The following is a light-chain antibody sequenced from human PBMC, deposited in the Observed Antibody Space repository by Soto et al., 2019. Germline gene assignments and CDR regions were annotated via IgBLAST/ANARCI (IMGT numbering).Light chain of an antibody. Sequence: AIRMTPSPSSLSASTGDRVTITCRASQGISSYLAWYQQKPGKAPKLLIYAASTLQSGVPSRFSGSGSGTDFTLTISCLQSEDFATYYCQQYYSYLITFGQGTRLEIK. V-gene: IGKV1-8*01. CDR2: AAS. CDR3: QQYYSYLIT. CDR1: QGISSY. J-gene: IGKJ5*01.